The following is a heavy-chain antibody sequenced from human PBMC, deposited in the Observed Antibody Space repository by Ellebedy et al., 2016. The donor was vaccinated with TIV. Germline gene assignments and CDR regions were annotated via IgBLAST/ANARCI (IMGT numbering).Heavy chain of an antibody. J-gene: IGHJ5*02. CDR1: GDSISSSSTHY. Sequence: SETLSLXCTVSGDSISSSSTHYWGWIRQPPGKGLEWIGHIYYSGSTYYNPSLKSRVTISVDTSKNQFSLKLSSVTAADTAVFYCARGPGYGDYGWFDPWGQGTLVTVSS. V-gene: IGHV4-31*03. CDR3: ARGPGYGDYGWFDP. D-gene: IGHD4-17*01. CDR2: IYYSGST.